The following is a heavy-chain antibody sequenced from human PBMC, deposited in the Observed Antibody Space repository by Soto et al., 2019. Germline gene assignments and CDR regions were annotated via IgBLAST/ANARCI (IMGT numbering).Heavy chain of an antibody. CDR2: IIPIFGTA. CDR3: ARDLGRFGELLYLPYGMDV. Sequence: ASVKVSCKASGGTFSSYAISWVRQAPGQGLEWMGGIIPIFGTANYAQKFQGRVTITADESTSTAYMELSSLRSEDTAVYYCARDLGRFGELLYLPYGMDVWGQGTTVTVS. D-gene: IGHD3-10*01. J-gene: IGHJ6*02. CDR1: GGTFSSYA. V-gene: IGHV1-69*13.